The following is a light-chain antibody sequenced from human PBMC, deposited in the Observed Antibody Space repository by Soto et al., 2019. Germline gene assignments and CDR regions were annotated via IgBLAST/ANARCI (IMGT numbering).Light chain of an antibody. CDR3: SSSAITSTPISV. Sequence: QSALAQPASVSGSPGQSITISCTGTSSDVGTYNYVSWHQHHPGKAPKLMISEVSNRPSGISNRFSGSKSGNTAYLTISGLQPEDEADYYCSSSAITSTPISVFGTGTKVTVL. CDR2: EVS. V-gene: IGLV2-14*01. J-gene: IGLJ1*01. CDR1: SSDVGTYNY.